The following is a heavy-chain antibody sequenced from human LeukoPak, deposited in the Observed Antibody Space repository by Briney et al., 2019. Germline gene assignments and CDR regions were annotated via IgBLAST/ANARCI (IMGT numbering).Heavy chain of an antibody. CDR3: ASLYSSGWYY. CDR1: GLTFSSYW. J-gene: IGHJ4*02. CDR2: IKQDGSEK. V-gene: IGHV3-7*01. Sequence: GGPLRLSCAASGLTFSSYWMSWVRQAPGKGLEWVANIKQDGSEKYYVDSVKGRFTISRDNAKNSLHLQMNSLRAEDTAVYYCASLYSSGWYYWGQGTLVTVSS. D-gene: IGHD6-19*01.